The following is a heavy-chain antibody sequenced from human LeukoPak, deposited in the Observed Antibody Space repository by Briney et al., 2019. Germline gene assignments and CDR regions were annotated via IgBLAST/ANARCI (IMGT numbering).Heavy chain of an antibody. CDR3: AEGGGYEAQYYYYYLDV. D-gene: IGHD5-12*01. V-gene: IGHV3-30*02. CDR1: GFAFSSYG. J-gene: IGHJ6*03. Sequence: GGSLRLSCAASGFAFSSYGMHWVRQAPGKGLEWVAFIRYDGSNKYYADSVKGRFTISGDNSKNTLYLQMKSLRAEDTAVYYCAEGGGYEAQYYYYYLDVWGKGTTVTISS. CDR2: IRYDGSNK.